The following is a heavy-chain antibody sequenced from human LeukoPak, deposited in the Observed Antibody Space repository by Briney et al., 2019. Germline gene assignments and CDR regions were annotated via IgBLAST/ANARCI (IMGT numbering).Heavy chain of an antibody. CDR2: INANTGNP. J-gene: IGHJ4*02. Sequence: ASVKVSCKASGYTFTTYGINWVRQAPGQGLEWVGWINANTGNPTYAQGFTGRFVFSLDTSISTAYLQINSLKAEDTAVYYCARGSFPSRPTHDYWGQGTLVTVSS. V-gene: IGHV7-4-1*02. CDR1: GYTFTTYG. CDR3: ARGSFPSRPTHDY.